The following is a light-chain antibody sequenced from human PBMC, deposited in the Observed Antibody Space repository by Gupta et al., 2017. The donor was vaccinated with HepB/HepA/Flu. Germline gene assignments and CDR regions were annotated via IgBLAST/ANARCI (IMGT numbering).Light chain of an antibody. CDR2: FAS. J-gene: IGKJ4*01. V-gene: IGKV6-21*01. CDR3: HQSDILPLT. CDR1: QSVGTD. Sequence: EIVLTQSPDFQSVSPEEKVTITCRASQSVGTDLHWYRQKPGQSPMLLIKFASQSLSGVTPRISGSGSGTYFTLTINSPEAEDAATYYCHQSDILPLTFGGGTKVEIK.